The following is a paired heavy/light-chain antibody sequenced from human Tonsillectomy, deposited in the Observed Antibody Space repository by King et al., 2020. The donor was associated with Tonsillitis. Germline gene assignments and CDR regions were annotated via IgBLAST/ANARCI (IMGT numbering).Light chain of an antibody. CDR1: QSLLDSGDGTTY. J-gene: IGKJ3*01. CDR3: MQRKEFPFT. CDR2: TVS. V-gene: IGKV2-40*01. Sequence: DIVMTQTPLSLPVTPGEPASISCRSSQSLLDSGDGTTYLDWYVQKPGQSPQPLIYTVSFGASGVPDRFSGSGSGTAFTLKISRVEAEDVGIYYCMQRKEFPFTFGPGTKVEIK.
Heavy chain of an antibody. Sequence: QVQLVESGGGVVQPGRSLRLSCAVSGFTFSTSDMHWVRQAPGKGLEWVAGIWDDGSKKHYVDAVKGRFTISRDISKNTLYLHMNSLRVEDTAVYYCAREGHVVGLDYWGQGTLVTVSS. CDR2: IWDDGSKK. J-gene: IGHJ4*02. D-gene: IGHD2-15*01. CDR3: AREGHVVGLDY. CDR1: GFTFSTSD. V-gene: IGHV3-33*01.